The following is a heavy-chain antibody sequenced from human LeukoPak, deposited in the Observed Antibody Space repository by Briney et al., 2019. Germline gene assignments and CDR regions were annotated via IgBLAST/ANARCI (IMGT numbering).Heavy chain of an antibody. Sequence: PSETLSLTCAVYGGSFSGYYWSWIRQPPGKGLEWIGEINHSGSTNYNPSLKSRVTISVDTSKNQFSLKLSSVTAADTAVYYCARRLVAHYYYYYMDVWGKGTTVTISS. CDR2: INHSGST. CDR3: ARRLVAHYYYYYMDV. D-gene: IGHD2-15*01. CDR1: GGSFSGYY. J-gene: IGHJ6*03. V-gene: IGHV4-34*01.